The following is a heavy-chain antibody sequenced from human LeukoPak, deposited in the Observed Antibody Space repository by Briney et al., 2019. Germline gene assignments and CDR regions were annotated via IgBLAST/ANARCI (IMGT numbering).Heavy chain of an antibody. V-gene: IGHV1-2*02. CDR1: GYTFTGYY. D-gene: IGHD6-13*01. CDR3: ARGRSRYGFDY. Sequence: GASVKVSCKASGYTFTGYYMXWVRXAPGQXXXXMGWINPNSGGTNYAQKFQGRVTMTRDTSISTAYMELSRLGSDDTAVYYCARGRSRYGFDYWGQGTLVTVSS. J-gene: IGHJ4*02. CDR2: INPNSGGT.